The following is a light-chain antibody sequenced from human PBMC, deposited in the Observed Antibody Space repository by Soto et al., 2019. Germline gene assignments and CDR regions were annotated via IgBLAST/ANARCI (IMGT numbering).Light chain of an antibody. V-gene: IGLV2-14*01. CDR1: SSDVGNYNY. CDR3: SSFTSSTTYV. Sequence: QSVLTQSASVSGSPGQSITISCTGTSSDVGNYNYVSWYQQHPGEVPKLIIFNVNNRPSGVSNRFSGSKSGNTASLTISGLQAEDEADYYCSSFTSSTTYVLGNGTKVTV. J-gene: IGLJ1*01. CDR2: NVN.